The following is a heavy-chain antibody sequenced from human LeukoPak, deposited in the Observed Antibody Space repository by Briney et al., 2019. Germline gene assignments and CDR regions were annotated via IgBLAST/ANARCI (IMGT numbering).Heavy chain of an antibody. Sequence: PGASLRLFCAASGFTFSSYAMSWVRQAPGKGLEWVSGISGSGGSTFYADSVKGRFTISRDNSKNTLFLQMNSLRAEDTAVYYCAKRVATSSISYYFDYWGQGTLVTVSS. CDR2: ISGSGGST. CDR3: AKRVATSSISYYFDY. D-gene: IGHD5-12*01. CDR1: GFTFSSYA. V-gene: IGHV3-23*01. J-gene: IGHJ4*02.